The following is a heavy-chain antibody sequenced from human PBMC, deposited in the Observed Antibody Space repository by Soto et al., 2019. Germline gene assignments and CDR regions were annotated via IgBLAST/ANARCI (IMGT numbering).Heavy chain of an antibody. V-gene: IGHV3-23*01. J-gene: IGHJ5*02. D-gene: IGHD3-22*01. CDR1: GFTFTDYA. CDR2: ISGGST. Sequence: GGSLRLSCAASGFTFTDYAMSWVRQAPGRGLEWVSAISGGSTYYADSVKGRFTISRDNSKNTLYLQMSSLRVEDTAVYYCAKGGRNTGYSYHKFDPWGQGTLVTVSS. CDR3: AKGGRNTGYSYHKFDP.